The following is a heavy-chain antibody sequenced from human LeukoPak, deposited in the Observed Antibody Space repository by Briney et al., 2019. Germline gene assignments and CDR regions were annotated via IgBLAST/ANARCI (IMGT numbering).Heavy chain of an antibody. CDR1: GGSFSGYY. CDR2: INHSGST. CDR3: ARLPLDYYYGMDV. J-gene: IGHJ6*02. Sequence: SETLSLTCAVYGGSFSGYYWSWIRQPPGKGLEWIGEINHSGSTNYNPSLKSRVTISVDTSKNQFSLKLSSVTAADTAVYYCARLPLDYYYGMDVWGQGTTVTVSS. V-gene: IGHV4-34*01.